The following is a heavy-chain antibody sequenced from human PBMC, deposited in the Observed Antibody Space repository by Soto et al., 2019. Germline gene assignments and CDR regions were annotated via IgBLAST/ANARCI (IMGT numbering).Heavy chain of an antibody. D-gene: IGHD6-6*01. CDR1: GGSISSGDYY. V-gene: IGHV4-31*03. CDR3: AKNGQLGWRGFDP. Sequence: QVQLQESGPGLVKPSQTLSLTCTVSGGSISSGDYYWSWLRQHPGEGLEWIGHIYYSGRTYYNPSRQIRIYRSVVTSKNQFSLKLSSVIAAGTAVYYCAKNGQLGWRGFDPWGQGTLVTVSS. J-gene: IGHJ5*02. CDR2: IYYSGRT.